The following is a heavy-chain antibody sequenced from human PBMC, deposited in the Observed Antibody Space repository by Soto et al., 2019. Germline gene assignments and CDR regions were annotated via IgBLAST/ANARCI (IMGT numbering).Heavy chain of an antibody. V-gene: IGHV1-69*01. Sequence: QVQLVQSGAEVKKPGSSVKVSCKASGGTFSSYAISWVRQAPGQGLEWMGGIIPIFGTANYAQKFQGRVTITADESTSTAYMELSSLRSEDTAVYYGARHIVVVTAIPGAFDIWGQGTMVTVSS. CDR3: ARHIVVVTAIPGAFDI. J-gene: IGHJ3*02. CDR2: IIPIFGTA. D-gene: IGHD2-21*02. CDR1: GGTFSSYA.